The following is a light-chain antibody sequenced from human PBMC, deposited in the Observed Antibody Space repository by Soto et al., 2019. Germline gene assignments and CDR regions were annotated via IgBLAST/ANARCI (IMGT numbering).Light chain of an antibody. CDR3: QQYNNWWT. CDR2: GAS. CDR1: QSVSSS. J-gene: IGKJ1*01. Sequence: EIVMTQSPATLSVSPGERVTLSCRASQSVSSSLAWYQQKPGQAPRLLIYGASTRAIGIPGRFSGSGSETEFTLTISSLQCEDFAVYYCQQYNNWWTFGQGTKVETK. V-gene: IGKV3-15*01.